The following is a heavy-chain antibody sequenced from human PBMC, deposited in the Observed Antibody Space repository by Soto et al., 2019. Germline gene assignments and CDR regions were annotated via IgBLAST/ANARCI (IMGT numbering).Heavy chain of an antibody. CDR2: IYYSGST. CDR3: ARAGFGEPMAYYYYGMDV. J-gene: IGHJ6*02. CDR1: GGSVSSGSYY. V-gene: IGHV4-61*01. D-gene: IGHD3-10*01. Sequence: SETLSLTCTVSGGSVSSGSYYWSWIRQPPGKGLEWIGYIYYSGSTNYNPSLKSRVTISVDTSKNQFSLKLSSVTAADTAVYYCARAGFGEPMAYYYYGMDVWGQGTTVTVSS.